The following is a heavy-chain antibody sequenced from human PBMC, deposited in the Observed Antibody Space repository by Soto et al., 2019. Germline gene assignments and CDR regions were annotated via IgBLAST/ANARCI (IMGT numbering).Heavy chain of an antibody. V-gene: IGHV1-69*12. CDR3: ARDGIAVAGTAYYYYGMDV. CDR1: GGTFSSYA. CDR2: IIPIFGTA. J-gene: IGHJ6*02. Sequence: QVQLVQSGAEVKKPGSSVKVSCKASGGTFSSYAISWVRQAPGQGLEWMGGIIPIFGTANYAQKFQGRVTITADESTSTAYMELSSLRSEDTAVYYCARDGIAVAGTAYYYYGMDVWGQGTTVTVSS. D-gene: IGHD6-19*01.